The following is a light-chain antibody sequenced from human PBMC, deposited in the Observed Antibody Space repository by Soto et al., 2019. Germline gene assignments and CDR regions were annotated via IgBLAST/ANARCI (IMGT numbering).Light chain of an antibody. Sequence: DIQMTQSPASLSASIGDRVIITCRASQSISNYLNWYQHKPGRAPKFLIYAASSLQSGVPSRFSGSGSGTDFTLTISSLQREDFATYFCQQSSSSSWTFGQGTKVDMK. J-gene: IGKJ1*01. CDR2: AAS. V-gene: IGKV1-39*01. CDR1: QSISNY. CDR3: QQSSSSSWT.